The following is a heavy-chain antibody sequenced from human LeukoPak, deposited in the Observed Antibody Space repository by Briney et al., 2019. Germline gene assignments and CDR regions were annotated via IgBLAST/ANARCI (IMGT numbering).Heavy chain of an antibody. D-gene: IGHD3-3*01. Sequence: PGGSLRLSCAASGFTFSSYAMSWVRQAPGKGLEWVSAISGSGGSTYYADSVKGRFTISRDNSKNTLYLQMNSLRAEDTAVYYCAKSSRDYDFWSGYWALFDYWGQGTLVTVSS. CDR3: AKSSRDYDFWSGYWALFDY. J-gene: IGHJ4*02. CDR1: GFTFSSYA. CDR2: ISGSGGST. V-gene: IGHV3-23*01.